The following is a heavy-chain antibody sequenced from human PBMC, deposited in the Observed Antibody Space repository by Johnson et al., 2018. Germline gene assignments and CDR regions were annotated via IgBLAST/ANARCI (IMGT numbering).Heavy chain of an antibody. Sequence: QLVQSGAEVKKPXSSVKVSCKASGGTFSSYAISWVRQAPGQGLEWTGGIIPIFGTANYAQKFQGRATITADESTSTSNTERVSLRSEDTAVYYCARGWWIFGVVIRSGYMDVWGKGTTVTVSS. J-gene: IGHJ6*03. CDR1: GGTFSSYA. CDR2: IIPIFGTA. CDR3: ARGWWIFGVVIRSGYMDV. V-gene: IGHV1-69*01. D-gene: IGHD3-3*01.